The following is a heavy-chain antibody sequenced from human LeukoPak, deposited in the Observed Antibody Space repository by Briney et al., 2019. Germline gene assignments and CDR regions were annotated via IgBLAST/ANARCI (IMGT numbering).Heavy chain of an antibody. CDR2: IYHSGST. CDR1: GGSISSGGYS. J-gene: IGHJ5*02. V-gene: IGHV4-30-2*01. CDR3: ARGDSRLNWFDP. D-gene: IGHD3-22*01. Sequence: PSETLSLTCAISGGSISSGGYSWSWIRQPPGKGLEWIGYIYHSGSTYYNPSLKSRVTISVDRSKNQFSLELSSVTAADTAVYYCARGDSRLNWFDPWGQGTLVTVSS.